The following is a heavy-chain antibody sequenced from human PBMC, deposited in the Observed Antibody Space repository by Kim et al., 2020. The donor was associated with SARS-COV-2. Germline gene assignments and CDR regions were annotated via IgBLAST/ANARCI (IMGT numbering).Heavy chain of an antibody. V-gene: IGHV1-18*01. CDR2: ISAYNGNT. CDR3: ARLMMAGYGDYDTDYYYGVDV. CDR1: GYTFTSYT. J-gene: IGHJ6*02. Sequence: ASVKVSCKASGYTFTSYTISWVRQAPGLGLEWMGWISAYNGNTNYAQKLQGRVTMTTDTSTATAYMELRSLRSDDTAVYYCARLMMAGYGDYDTDYYYGVDVWGQGTTVTVSS. D-gene: IGHD4-17*01.